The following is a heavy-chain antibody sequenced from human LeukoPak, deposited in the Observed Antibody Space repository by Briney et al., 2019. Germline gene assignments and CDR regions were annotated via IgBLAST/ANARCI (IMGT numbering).Heavy chain of an antibody. CDR1: GFTLSSYW. D-gene: IGHD2-15*01. V-gene: IGHV3-7*01. CDR3: ARDREGYCSGGSCPGLGAFDI. J-gene: IGHJ3*02. CDR2: IKQDGSEK. Sequence: PGGSLRLSCAASGFTLSSYWMTWVRQAPGKGLEWVAYIKQDGSEKYYMDSVKGRFTISRDNAKNSLYLQMNSLRAEDTAVYYCARDREGYCSGGSCPGLGAFDIWGQGTTVTVSS.